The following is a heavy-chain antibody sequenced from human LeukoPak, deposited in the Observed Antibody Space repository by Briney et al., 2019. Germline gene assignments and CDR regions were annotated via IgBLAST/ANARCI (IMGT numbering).Heavy chain of an antibody. CDR1: GFTFSSYA. J-gene: IGHJ6*02. Sequence: GGSLRLSCAASGFTFSSYAMSWVRQAPGKGLEWVSAISGRGGSTYYADSVKGRFTISRDNSKNTLYLQMNSLRAEDTAVYYCAKGGTTVTTRYYYGMDVWGQGTTVTVSS. D-gene: IGHD4-17*01. CDR2: ISGRGGST. CDR3: AKGGTTVTTRYYYGMDV. V-gene: IGHV3-23*01.